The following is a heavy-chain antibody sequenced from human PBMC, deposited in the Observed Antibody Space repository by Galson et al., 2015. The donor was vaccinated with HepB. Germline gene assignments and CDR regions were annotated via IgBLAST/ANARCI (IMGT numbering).Heavy chain of an antibody. V-gene: IGHV3-11*06. CDR1: GFIFEDYY. D-gene: IGHD3-3*02. J-gene: IGHJ4*02. CDR2: ISDSGYYI. Sequence: SLRLSCAASGFIFEDYYMTWIRQAPGKGLEWLSYISDSGYYIDYADSVKGRFTVSRDNAKNSLFLDISSLRPEDTAVYYCSSSFVLWGQGTLVTVSS. CDR3: SSSFVL.